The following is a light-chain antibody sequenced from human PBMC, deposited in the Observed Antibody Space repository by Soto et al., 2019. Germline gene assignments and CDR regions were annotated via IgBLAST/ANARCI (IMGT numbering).Light chain of an antibody. CDR3: QQYSSYSPLT. J-gene: IGKJ4*01. CDR1: QSISSW. V-gene: IGKV1-5*01. CDR2: DAY. Sequence: DIQMTQSPSTLSASVGDRVTITCRASQSISSWLAWYQQKPGKAPKLLIYDAYRLESGTPSRFSGRRSGTEFTLTIASVQPEDFATYSYQQYSSYSPLTFGGGNKVDI.